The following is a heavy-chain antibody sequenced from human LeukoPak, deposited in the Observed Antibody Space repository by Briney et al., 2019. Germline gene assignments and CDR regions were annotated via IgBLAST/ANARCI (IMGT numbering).Heavy chain of an antibody. V-gene: IGHV3-23*01. D-gene: IGHD3-16*01. J-gene: IGHJ6*03. CDR3: AKAGDHSYFYMDA. Sequence: GGSLRLSCAASGFTFSSYAMSWVRQAPGKGLEWVSAISGSGGSTYYADSVKGRFTISRDNSKNTLYLQMNSLRAEDTAIYYCAKAGDHSYFYMDAWGKGTTVTVSS. CDR2: ISGSGGST. CDR1: GFTFSSYA.